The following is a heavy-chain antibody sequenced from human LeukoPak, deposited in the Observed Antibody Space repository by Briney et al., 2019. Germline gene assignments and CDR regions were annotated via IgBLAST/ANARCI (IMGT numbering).Heavy chain of an antibody. D-gene: IGHD1-20*01. V-gene: IGHV1-18*01. J-gene: IGHJ4*02. CDR2: ISAYNGNT. CDR3: ARILNNWNDQGTFDY. Sequence: GASVKVSCKASGYTFTSYGISWVRQAPGQGLEWMGWISAYNGNTNYAQKLQGRVTVTTDTSTSTAYMELRSLRSDDTAVYYCARILNNWNDQGTFDYWGQGTLVTVSS. CDR1: GYTFTSYG.